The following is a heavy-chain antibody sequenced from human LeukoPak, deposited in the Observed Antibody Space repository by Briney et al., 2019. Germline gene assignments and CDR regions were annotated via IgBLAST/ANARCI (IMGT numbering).Heavy chain of an antibody. CDR3: ARVEVETGYYYYYGMDV. V-gene: IGHV1-69*04. D-gene: IGHD3-9*01. J-gene: IGHJ6*02. CDR2: IIPILGIA. CDR1: GGTFSSYA. Sequence: GASVKVSCKASGGTFSSYAISWVRQAPGQGLEWMGRIIPILGIANYAQKFQGRVTITADKSTSTAYMELSSLRSEDTAVYYCARVEVETGYYYYYGMDVWGQGTTVTVSS.